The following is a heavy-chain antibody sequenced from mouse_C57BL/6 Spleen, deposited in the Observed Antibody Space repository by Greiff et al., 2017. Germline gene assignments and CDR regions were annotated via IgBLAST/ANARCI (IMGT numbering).Heavy chain of an antibody. CDR1: GYTFTDYY. V-gene: IGHV1-76*01. Sequence: VQLQQSGAELVRPGASVKLSCKASGYTFTDYYINWVKQRPGQGLEWIARIYPGSGNTYYNEKFKGKATLTAEKSSSTAYMQLSSLTSEDSAVYFCAYDYHSSFAYWGQGTLVTVSA. CDR2: IYPGSGNT. J-gene: IGHJ3*01. D-gene: IGHD2-4*01. CDR3: AYDYHSSFAY.